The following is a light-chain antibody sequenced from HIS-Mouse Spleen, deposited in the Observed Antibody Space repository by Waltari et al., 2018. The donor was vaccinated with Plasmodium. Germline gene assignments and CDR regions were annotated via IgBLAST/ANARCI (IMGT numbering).Light chain of an antibody. CDR1: ALPKKY. V-gene: IGLV3-10*01. J-gene: IGLJ3*02. CDR2: EDS. CDR3: YSTDSSGNHRV. Sequence: SYELTQPPSVSVSPGQTARITCPGDALPKKYAYWYQQKSGQAPVLVIDEDSKRPAWIPESFSGSSSGTMATLTISVAQVEDEADYYCYSTDSSGNHRVFGGGTKLTVL.